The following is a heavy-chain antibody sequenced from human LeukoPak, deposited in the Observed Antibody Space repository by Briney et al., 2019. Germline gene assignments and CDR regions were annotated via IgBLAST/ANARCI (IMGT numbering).Heavy chain of an antibody. Sequence: PSETLSLTCTVSGGSISSSSYYWGWIRQPPGKGLEWIGSIYYSGSTYYNPSLKSRVTISVDTSKNQFSLKLSSVTAADTAVYYCAREQRPYYYYYGMDVWGQGTTVTVSS. CDR1: GGSISSSSYY. V-gene: IGHV4-39*07. D-gene: IGHD1-1*01. CDR2: IYYSGST. J-gene: IGHJ6*02. CDR3: AREQRPYYYYYGMDV.